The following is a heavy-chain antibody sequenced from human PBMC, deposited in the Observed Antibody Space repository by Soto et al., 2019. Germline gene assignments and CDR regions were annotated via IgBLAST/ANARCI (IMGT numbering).Heavy chain of an antibody. CDR1: GGSISSGGYY. Sequence: SETLSLTCTVSGGSISSGGYYWSWIRQHPGKGLEWIGYIYYSGSTYYNPSLKSRVTISVDTSKNQFSLKLSSVTAADTAVYYCARDLLYDSSGYYEDYYGMDVWGQGTTVTVSS. V-gene: IGHV4-31*03. CDR3: ARDLLYDSSGYYEDYYGMDV. D-gene: IGHD3-22*01. J-gene: IGHJ6*02. CDR2: IYYSGST.